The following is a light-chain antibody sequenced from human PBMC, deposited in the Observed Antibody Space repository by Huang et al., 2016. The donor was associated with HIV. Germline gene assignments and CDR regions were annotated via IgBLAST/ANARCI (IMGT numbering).Light chain of an antibody. V-gene: IGKV1-39*01. CDR2: AAS. CDR3: QQSSISPWT. CDR1: PTISNY. Sequence: DIQMTQSPSSLSASVGDRVTITCRASPTISNYLNWYQQKPGKAPKLLIDAASDLQSGVPSRFSGRGSGTDFTLTISSLQPEDSATYYCQQSSISPWTFGQGTRVEIK. J-gene: IGKJ1*01.